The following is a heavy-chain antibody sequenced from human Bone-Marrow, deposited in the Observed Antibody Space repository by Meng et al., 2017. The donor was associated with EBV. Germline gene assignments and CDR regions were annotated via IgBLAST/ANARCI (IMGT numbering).Heavy chain of an antibody. CDR1: GFSLSTRGVG. D-gene: IGHD6-6*01. J-gene: IGHJ4*02. Sequence: QITLKQSGPTQVKPTQTLPLTCTSSGFSLSTRGVGVGWIRQPPGKALEWLAVIYWDDDKRYSPSLKSRLTITKDTSKKQVVLTMTNMDPVDAATYYCAHLIAARPFDYWGQGTLVTVSS. V-gene: IGHV2-5*02. CDR2: IYWDDDK. CDR3: AHLIAARPFDY.